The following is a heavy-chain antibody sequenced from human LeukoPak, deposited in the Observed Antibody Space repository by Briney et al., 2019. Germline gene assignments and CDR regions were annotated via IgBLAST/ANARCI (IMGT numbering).Heavy chain of an antibody. D-gene: IGHD2/OR15-2a*01. J-gene: IGHJ4*02. V-gene: IGHV4-59*02. Sequence: SETLSLTCVVSGASVSSSHWNWIRQLPGKGLEWIGCLSYTGKTDYNPSLTSRVTISLDTSKNQVSLKLRSVTAADTAVYYRSEGYFEPFDHWGQGILVTVSS. CDR3: SEGYFEPFDH. CDR1: GASVSSSH. CDR2: LSYTGKT.